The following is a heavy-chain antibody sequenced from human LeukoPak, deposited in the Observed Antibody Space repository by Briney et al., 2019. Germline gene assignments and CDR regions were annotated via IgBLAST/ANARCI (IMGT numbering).Heavy chain of an antibody. J-gene: IGHJ4*02. CDR2: ISGSGGST. V-gene: IGHV3-23*01. CDR1: GFTFSSYW. CDR3: ASRTYASGSLNY. D-gene: IGHD3-10*01. Sequence: GGSLRLSCAASGFTFSSYWMSWVRQTPGKGLEWVSAISGSGGSTYYADSVKGRFTISRDNSENTLYLQMNSLRAEDTAVYYCASRTYASGSLNYWGQGTLVTVSS.